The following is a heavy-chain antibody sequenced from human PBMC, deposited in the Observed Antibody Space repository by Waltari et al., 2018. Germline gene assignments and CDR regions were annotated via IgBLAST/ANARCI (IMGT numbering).Heavy chain of an antibody. CDR1: GYSISSGYY. CDR3: ARVSYSGGDEGDY. Sequence: QVQLQESGPGLVKPSETLSLTCAVSGYSISSGYYWGWIRQPPGKGLEWIGSIYHSGSTYYNPSLKSRVTISVYTSKNQFSLKLSSVTAADTAVYYCARVSYSGGDEGDYWGQGTLVTVSS. CDR2: IYHSGST. D-gene: IGHD2-21*02. V-gene: IGHV4-38-2*01. J-gene: IGHJ4*02.